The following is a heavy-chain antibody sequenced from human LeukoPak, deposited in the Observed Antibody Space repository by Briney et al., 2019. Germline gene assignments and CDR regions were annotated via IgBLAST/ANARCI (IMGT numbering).Heavy chain of an antibody. CDR3: ARGVVGKAAAGTHWFDP. CDR1: GYTFTGYY. CDR2: INPNSGGT. J-gene: IGHJ5*02. V-gene: IGHV1-2*02. D-gene: IGHD6-13*01. Sequence: GASVKVSCKASGYTFTGYYKHWVRQAPGQGLEWMGWINPNSGGTNYAQKFQGRVTMTRDTSISTAYMELSRLRSDDTAVYCCARGVVGKAAAGTHWFDPWGQGTLVTVSS.